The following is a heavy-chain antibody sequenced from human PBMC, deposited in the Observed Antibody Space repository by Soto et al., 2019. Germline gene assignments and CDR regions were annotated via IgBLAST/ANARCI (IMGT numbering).Heavy chain of an antibody. CDR3: AKNQVGAGLGDYYYHGMDV. D-gene: IGHD1-26*01. Sequence: GGSLRLSCAASGFTFSSYAMSWVRQAPGKGLEWVSAISGSGGSTYYADSVKGRFTISRDNSKNTLYLQMNSLRAEDTAVSYCAKNQVGAGLGDYYYHGMDVWGQGTTVTVSS. CDR2: ISGSGGST. V-gene: IGHV3-23*01. J-gene: IGHJ6*02. CDR1: GFTFSSYA.